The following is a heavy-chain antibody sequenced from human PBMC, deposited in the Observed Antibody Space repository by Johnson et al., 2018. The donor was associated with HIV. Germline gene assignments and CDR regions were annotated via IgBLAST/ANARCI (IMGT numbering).Heavy chain of an antibody. Sequence: QVQLVESGGGLVQPGVSLRLSCAASGFTFSSYWMSWVRQAPGKGLEWVAVISYDGRNKYYADSVKGRFTISRDNSKNTLYLQMNSLRAEDTAVYYCARDRGGGSYHDAFDIWGQGTMVTVSS. J-gene: IGHJ3*02. CDR3: ARDRGGGSYHDAFDI. V-gene: IGHV3-30*03. CDR1: GFTFSSYW. D-gene: IGHD1-26*01. CDR2: ISYDGRNK.